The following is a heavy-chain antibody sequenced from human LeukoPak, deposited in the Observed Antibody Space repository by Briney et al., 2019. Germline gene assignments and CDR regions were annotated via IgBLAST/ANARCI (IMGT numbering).Heavy chain of an antibody. CDR1: GFTFTSSA. CDR2: IVVGSGNK. V-gene: IGHV1-58*02. Sequence: TSVKVSCKASGFTFTSSAMQWVRQARGQRLEWMGWIVVGSGNKNSAQKFQERVTITRDMSTSTAYMELSSLRSEDTAVYYCAAGYARAVAGTTGFVYWGQGTLVTVSS. CDR3: AAGYARAVAGTTGFVY. J-gene: IGHJ4*02. D-gene: IGHD6-19*01.